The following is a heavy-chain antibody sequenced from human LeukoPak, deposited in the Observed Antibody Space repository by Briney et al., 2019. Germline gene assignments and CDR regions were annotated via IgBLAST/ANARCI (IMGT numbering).Heavy chain of an antibody. CDR2: ISGSGGST. D-gene: IGHD1-14*01. Sequence: PGGSLRLSCAASGFTLSNYAITWLRQAPGKGLEWVSAISGSGGSTYYADSVKGRFTISRDNSKNTLYLQMNSLRAEDTAVYYCAKATSWYSAGCCGQGTLVTVSS. CDR3: AKATSWYSAGC. J-gene: IGHJ4*02. CDR1: GFTLSNYA. V-gene: IGHV3-23*01.